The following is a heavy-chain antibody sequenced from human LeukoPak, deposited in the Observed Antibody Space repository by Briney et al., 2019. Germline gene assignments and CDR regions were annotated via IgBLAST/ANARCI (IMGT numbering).Heavy chain of an antibody. CDR1: GFTFSSHD. J-gene: IGHJ5*02. CDR2: FIPAGDR. CDR3: VRGGVWGLTSNWLEA. D-gene: IGHD7-27*01. V-gene: IGHV3-13*04. Sequence: GGSLRLSCAASGFTFSSHDMHWVRQAAGKGLEWVSGFIPAGDRYYAESVKGRFTISRENAKSSLYLEMNSLRVGDTAVYYCVRGGVWGLTSNWLEAWGQGTLVVVSS.